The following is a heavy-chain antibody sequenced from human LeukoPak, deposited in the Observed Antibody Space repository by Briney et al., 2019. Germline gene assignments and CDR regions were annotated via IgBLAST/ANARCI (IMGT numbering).Heavy chain of an antibody. V-gene: IGHV1-69*05. D-gene: IGHD3-9*01. CDR2: IIPIFGTA. Sequence: GASVKVSCKASGGTFSSYAISWVRQAPGQGLEWMGGIIPIFGTANYAQKFQGRVTITTDESTSTAYMELSSLRSEDTAVYYCARSSVFSPTGYPYYFDYWGQGTLVTVSS. CDR1: GGTFSSYA. J-gene: IGHJ4*02. CDR3: ARSSVFSPTGYPYYFDY.